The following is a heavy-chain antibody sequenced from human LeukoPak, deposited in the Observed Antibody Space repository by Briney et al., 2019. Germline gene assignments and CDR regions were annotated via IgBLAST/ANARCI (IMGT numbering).Heavy chain of an antibody. CDR2: INPNSGGT. Sequence: ASVKVSCKASGYTFTGYYMHWVRQAPGQGLEWMGWINPNSGGTNYAQKFQGRVTMTRDTSISTAYMELSRLRSDDTAVYYCARDARTHYYDSSGSFDYWGQGTLVTVS. CDR1: GYTFTGYY. J-gene: IGHJ4*02. CDR3: ARDARTHYYDSSGSFDY. D-gene: IGHD3-22*01. V-gene: IGHV1-2*02.